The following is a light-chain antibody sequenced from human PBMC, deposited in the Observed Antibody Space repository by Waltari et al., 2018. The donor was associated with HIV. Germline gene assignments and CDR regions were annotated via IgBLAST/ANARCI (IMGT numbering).Light chain of an antibody. J-gene: IGLJ3*02. Sequence: QSALTQPASVSGSPGQSITISCTGTSSDVGGYNYVSWYQQHPGKAPKLSIYDVSNRPSGVSNRCSGSKSGNTASLTISGLQAEDEADYYCSSYTSSSTPLWVFGGGTKLTVL. CDR2: DVS. V-gene: IGLV2-14*03. CDR3: SSYTSSSTPLWV. CDR1: SSDVGGYNY.